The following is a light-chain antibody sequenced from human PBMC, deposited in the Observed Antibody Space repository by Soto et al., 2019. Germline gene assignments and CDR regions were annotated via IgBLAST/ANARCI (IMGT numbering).Light chain of an antibody. CDR2: EVS. V-gene: IGLV2-14*01. CDR3: SSYTISSTWV. CDR1: SSDVGGYNY. J-gene: IGLJ3*02. Sequence: QSALTQPASVSGSLGQSITISCTGTSSDVGGYNYVSWYQQHPGKAPKFMIYEVSNRPSGVSNRFSGSKSGNTASLTISWLQAEDEADYYCSSYTISSTWVFGGGTKVT.